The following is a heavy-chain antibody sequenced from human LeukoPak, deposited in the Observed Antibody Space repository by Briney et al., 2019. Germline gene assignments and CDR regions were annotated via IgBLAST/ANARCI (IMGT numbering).Heavy chain of an antibody. D-gene: IGHD3-22*01. J-gene: IGHJ2*01. V-gene: IGHV3-48*02. CDR2: ISSSSCSI. Sequence: GGSLRLSCAAAGFTFSTYSMNWVRQAQGKGMEWVSYISSSSCSIFYADAVKGRFTISRDNAKTSLYLQMNSLRDEDTAVYYCARDGSYYGDWSFDLWGRGTLVTVSS. CDR3: ARDGSYYGDWSFDL. CDR1: GFTFSTYS.